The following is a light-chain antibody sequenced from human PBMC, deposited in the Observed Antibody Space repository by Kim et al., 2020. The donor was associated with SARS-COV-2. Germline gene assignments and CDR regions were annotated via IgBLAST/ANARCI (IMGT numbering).Light chain of an antibody. CDR1: QSVSSSY. Sequence: EIVLTQSPATLSLSPGERAALSCRASQSVSSSYLAWYQQKPGLAPRLLIYGASSRATGIPDRFSGSGSGTDFTLTITRLEPDDFAVYYCQQYGTSPLTFGGGTKVDIK. V-gene: IGKV3-20*01. J-gene: IGKJ4*01. CDR2: GAS. CDR3: QQYGTSPLT.